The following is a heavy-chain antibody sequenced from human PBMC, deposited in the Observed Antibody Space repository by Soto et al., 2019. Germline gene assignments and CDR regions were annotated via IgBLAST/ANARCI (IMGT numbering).Heavy chain of an antibody. J-gene: IGHJ4*02. V-gene: IGHV1-18*04. CDR3: ARDNYSSGRFDY. Sequence: ASVKVSCKASGYTFTSYGISWVRQAPGQGLEWMGGISAYNGNTNYAQKLQGRVTMTTDASTSTAYMELSSLRSEDTAVYYCARDNYSSGRFDYWGQGTLVTVSS. D-gene: IGHD6-19*01. CDR2: ISAYNGNT. CDR1: GYTFTSYG.